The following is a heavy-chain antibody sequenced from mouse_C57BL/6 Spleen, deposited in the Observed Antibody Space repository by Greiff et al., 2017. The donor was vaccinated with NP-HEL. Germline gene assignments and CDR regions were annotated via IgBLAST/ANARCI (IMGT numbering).Heavy chain of an antibody. CDR1: GYAFTNYL. CDR3: ARRSDAGGYFDY. CDR2: INPGSGGT. Sequence: QVQLKESGAELVRPGTSVKVSCKASGYAFTNYLIEWVKQRPGQGLEWIGVINPGSGGTNYNEKFKGKATLTADKSSSTAYMQLSSLTSEDSAVYFCARRSDAGGYFDYWGQGTTLTVSS. V-gene: IGHV1-54*01. J-gene: IGHJ2*01.